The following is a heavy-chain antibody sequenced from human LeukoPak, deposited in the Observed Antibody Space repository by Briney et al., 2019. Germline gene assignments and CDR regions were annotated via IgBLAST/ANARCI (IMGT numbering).Heavy chain of an antibody. Sequence: ASVKVSCKTSGYTFTDYYMHWVRQAPGQGLEWMECINTNGGDTNYAPKFQDRVTMTRDTSISTAYLELSSLALDDTAVYYCAPATYIFDHWGRGTLVIVSS. CDR3: APATYIFDH. CDR2: INTNGGDT. J-gene: IGHJ4*02. V-gene: IGHV1-2*02. CDR1: GYTFTDYY. D-gene: IGHD4-11*01.